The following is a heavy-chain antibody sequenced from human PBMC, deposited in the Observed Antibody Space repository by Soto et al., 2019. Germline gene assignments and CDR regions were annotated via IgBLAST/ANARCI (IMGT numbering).Heavy chain of an antibody. CDR1: GFTFSTSW. CDR2: INGDGGTI. V-gene: IGHV3-74*01. J-gene: IGHJ4*02. CDR3: TRGGNYYFGY. Sequence: EVQLVEAGGGLVQPGGSLRLSCAASGFTFSTSWIHWVRQAPGKGLVWVSRINGDGGTINYADSVKGRFTISRDNAKNTLYLQTNSLSADDTAVYYCTRGGNYYFGYWGQGTLVTVSS. D-gene: IGHD1-7*01.